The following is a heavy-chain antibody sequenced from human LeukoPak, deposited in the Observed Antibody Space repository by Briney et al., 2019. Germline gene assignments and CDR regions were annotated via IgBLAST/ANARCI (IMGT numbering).Heavy chain of an antibody. CDR2: IKQDGSER. CDR1: GFTFSSYW. CDR3: VRLIVGAIDY. D-gene: IGHD1-26*01. J-gene: IGHJ4*02. Sequence: PGGSLRLSCAASGFTFSSYWMSWVRQAPGKGLEWVANIKQDGSERYYVDSVKGRFTISRDNAKNSLYLQMSSLRAEDTAVYYCVRLIVGAIDYWGQGTLVTVSS. V-gene: IGHV3-7*01.